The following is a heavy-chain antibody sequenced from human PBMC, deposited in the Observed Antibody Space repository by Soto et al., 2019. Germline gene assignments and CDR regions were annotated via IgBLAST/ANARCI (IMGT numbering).Heavy chain of an antibody. Sequence: GGYYWSWIRQHPGKGLEWFGYIFYSGSTYYNPSFKSRVTISVDMSKNQFSLKLSSVTAADTAVYYCARVGGSGSPFDNWGQGTLVTVSS. V-gene: IGHV4-31*02. D-gene: IGHD3-10*01. CDR3: ARVGGSGSPFDN. J-gene: IGHJ4*02. CDR2: IFYSGST. CDR1: GGYY.